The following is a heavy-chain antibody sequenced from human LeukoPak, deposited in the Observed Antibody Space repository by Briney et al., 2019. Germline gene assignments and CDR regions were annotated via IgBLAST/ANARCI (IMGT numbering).Heavy chain of an antibody. CDR1: GFTFRSYW. V-gene: IGHV3-7*01. Sequence: GGSLRLSCAASGFTFRSYWMSWVRQAPGKGLEWVANIDRDGSEIYYVDSVKGRFTISRDNAKNSVYLHMNSLRVEDTAVYYCARDRSRDGYNSHMDVLGKGTTVTGS. J-gene: IGHJ6*03. CDR2: IDRDGSEI. CDR3: ARDRSRDGYNSHMDV. D-gene: IGHD5-24*01.